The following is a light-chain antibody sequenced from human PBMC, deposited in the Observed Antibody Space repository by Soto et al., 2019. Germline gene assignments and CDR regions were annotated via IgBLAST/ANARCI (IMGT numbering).Light chain of an antibody. V-gene: IGKV3-11*01. Sequence: EIVLTQSPATLSLSPGERATLSCRASQSVSRYLAWYQQKPGQAPRLLIYDASNRATGIPARFSGSGSGTDFTLTISSLEPEDFAVYYCQQRINWPPTFGGGTKEEIK. CDR1: QSVSRY. CDR2: DAS. CDR3: QQRINWPPT. J-gene: IGKJ4*01.